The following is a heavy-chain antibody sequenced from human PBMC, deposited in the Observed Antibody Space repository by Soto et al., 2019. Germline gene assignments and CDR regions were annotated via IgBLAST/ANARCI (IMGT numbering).Heavy chain of an antibody. CDR2: ISNDGVDK. CDR3: ARVTDPFSGFNPYYFDF. V-gene: IGHV3-30-3*01. D-gene: IGHD6-25*01. J-gene: IGHJ4*02. CDR1: GFTFSTYT. Sequence: PGGSMRLSCVASGFTFSTYTMYWVRQAPGKGLEWVALISNDGVDKYFADSVKGRFTISRDNSKNTLFLQMNSLRGEDTAVYFCARVTDPFSGFNPYYFDFWGQGTLVTVSS.